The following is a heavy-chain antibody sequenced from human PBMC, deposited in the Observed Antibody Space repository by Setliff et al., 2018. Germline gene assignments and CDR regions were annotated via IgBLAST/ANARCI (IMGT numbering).Heavy chain of an antibody. CDR2: VYYSGAA. J-gene: IGHJ4*02. D-gene: IGHD5-12*01. V-gene: IGHV4-59*01. Sequence: SETLSLTCTVSGGSFSTYYWRWIRQAPGKGLEWIGHVYYSGAANCNPSLKSRVTVSVDTSKNQFSLRLISVTAADTAVYYCARGGTFRYFDYWGQGTPVTVSS. CDR3: ARGGTFRYFDY. CDR1: GGSFSTYY.